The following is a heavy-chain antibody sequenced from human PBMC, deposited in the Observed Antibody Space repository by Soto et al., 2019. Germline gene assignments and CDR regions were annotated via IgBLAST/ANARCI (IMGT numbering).Heavy chain of an antibody. V-gene: IGHV3-7*03. CDR2: IKQDGIEN. J-gene: IGHJ4*02. CDR1: GFTFSSYW. D-gene: IGHD5-18*01. CDR3: VRDFEGSYGYGPFDY. Sequence: GGSLRLSGAASGFTFSSYWISWVRQAPWKGLEWVANIKQDGIENYYVDSVRGRFTISRDNAKNSLYLQMNSLRAEDTAVYYCVRDFEGSYGYGPFDYCGQGTLVTVSS.